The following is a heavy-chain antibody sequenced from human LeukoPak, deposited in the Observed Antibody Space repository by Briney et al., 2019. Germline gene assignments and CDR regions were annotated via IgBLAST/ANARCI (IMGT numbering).Heavy chain of an antibody. Sequence: GGSLRLSCAASGFTFSTFAMSWVRQAPGKGLEWVSTISDGVGTTYYADSVKGRFTISRDNSKNTLYLQMNSLRAEDTAVYYCAIPLARQQLAFRYWGQGTLVTVSS. CDR2: ISDGVGTT. J-gene: IGHJ4*02. CDR1: GFTFSTFA. D-gene: IGHD6-13*01. V-gene: IGHV3-23*01. CDR3: AIPLARQQLAFRY.